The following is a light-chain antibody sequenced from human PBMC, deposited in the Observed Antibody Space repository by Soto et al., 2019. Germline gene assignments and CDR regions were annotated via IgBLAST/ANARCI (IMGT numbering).Light chain of an antibody. Sequence: DIQITQSPSTLSASVGDRVTITCRASRSINRWLAWYQRKPGRAPNLLIYDASSLQSGVPSRFSGSGSGTEFTLTISSLQPDDFATYYCQQYNSYTWTFGQGTKV. CDR3: QQYNSYTWT. V-gene: IGKV1-5*01. CDR2: DAS. CDR1: RSINRW. J-gene: IGKJ1*01.